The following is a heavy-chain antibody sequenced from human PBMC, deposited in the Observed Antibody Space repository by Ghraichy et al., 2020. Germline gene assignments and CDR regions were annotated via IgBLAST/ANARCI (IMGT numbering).Heavy chain of an antibody. D-gene: IGHD3-10*01. Sequence: GGSLRLSCAASGFAFSRNWMSWVRQAPGKGLEWVSVVYGGGTTYYADSGKGRFTISRDNSKNTLYLQLNTLRAEATAVYFVAREQGRSPLDLWGQATLVTVSS. V-gene: IGHV3-66*01. J-gene: IGHJ4*02. CDR2: VYGGGTT. CDR1: GFAFSRNW. CDR3: AREQGRSPLDL.